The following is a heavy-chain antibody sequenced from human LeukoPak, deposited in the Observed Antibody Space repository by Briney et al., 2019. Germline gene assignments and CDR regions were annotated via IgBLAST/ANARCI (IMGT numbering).Heavy chain of an antibody. CDR3: ARGAISSGWYENWFDP. CDR1: GGSISSYY. CDR2: IYTSGST. Sequence: PSETLSLTCTVSGGSISSYYWSWIRQPAGKGLEWIGRIYTSGSTNYNPSLKSRVTMSVDTSKNQFSLKLSSVTAADTAVYYCARGAISSGWYENWFDPWGQGTLVTVSS. D-gene: IGHD6-19*01. V-gene: IGHV4-4*07. J-gene: IGHJ5*02.